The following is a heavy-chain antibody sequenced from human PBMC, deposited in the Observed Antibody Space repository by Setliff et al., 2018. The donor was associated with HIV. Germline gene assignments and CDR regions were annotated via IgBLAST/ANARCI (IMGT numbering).Heavy chain of an antibody. V-gene: IGHV1-3*01. Sequence: GASVKVSCKTSGYTFNIYGMHWVRQAPGQRLEWMGWINAADGNTKYSQKLQGRVTITRDTSASTAHMELSSLRSEDTAVYYCARDLLPLPSYYYYMDVWGKGTTVTVSS. J-gene: IGHJ6*03. D-gene: IGHD2-2*01. CDR1: GYTFNIYG. CDR2: INAADGNT. CDR3: ARDLLPLPSYYYYMDV.